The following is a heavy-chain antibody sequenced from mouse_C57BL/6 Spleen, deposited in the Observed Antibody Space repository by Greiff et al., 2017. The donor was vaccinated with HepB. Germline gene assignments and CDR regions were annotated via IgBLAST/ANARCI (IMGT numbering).Heavy chain of an antibody. Sequence: VQLQQPGAELVKPGASVKLSCKASGYTFTSYWMHWVKQRPGQGLEWIGMIHPNRGSTNYNEKFKSKATLTVDKSSSTAYMQLSSLTSEDSAVYYCARAPYYGSRYYAMDYWGQGTSVTVSS. J-gene: IGHJ4*01. V-gene: IGHV1-64*01. CDR2: IHPNRGST. D-gene: IGHD1-1*01. CDR3: ARAPYYGSRYYAMDY. CDR1: GYTFTSYW.